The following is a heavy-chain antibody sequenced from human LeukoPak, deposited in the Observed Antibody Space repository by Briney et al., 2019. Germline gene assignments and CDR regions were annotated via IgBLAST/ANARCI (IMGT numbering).Heavy chain of an antibody. Sequence: SETLSLTCSVSGGSISSSSYYWGWIRQPPGKGLEWIGSIYYSGSTYYNPSLKSRVTISVDTSKNQFSLKLSSVTAADTAVYYCASALLWFGRRYFDLWGRGTLVTVSS. V-gene: IGHV4-39*07. CDR2: IYYSGST. J-gene: IGHJ2*01. CDR1: GGSISSSSYY. D-gene: IGHD3-10*01. CDR3: ASALLWFGRRYFDL.